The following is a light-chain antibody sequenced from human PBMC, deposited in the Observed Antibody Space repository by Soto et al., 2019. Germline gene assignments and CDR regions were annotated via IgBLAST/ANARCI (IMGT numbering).Light chain of an antibody. CDR2: DAS. J-gene: IGKJ5*01. CDR1: QSISSW. Sequence: DIQMTQSPSTLSASVGDRVTITFRASQSISSWLAWYQQKPGKAPKLLIYDASSLESGVPSGFSGSGSGTEFTLTISSLQPDDFATYYCQQYNSYLITFGQGTRLEIK. V-gene: IGKV1-5*01. CDR3: QQYNSYLIT.